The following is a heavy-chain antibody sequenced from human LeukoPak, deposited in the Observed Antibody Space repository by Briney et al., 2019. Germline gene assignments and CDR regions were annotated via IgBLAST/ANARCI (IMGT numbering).Heavy chain of an antibody. Sequence: GGSLRLSCAASGFTFSSYWMHWVRQAPGKGLEWVAVIWYDGSNKYYADSVKGRFTISRDNSKNTLYLQMNSLRAEDTAVYYCARGNYDRSGYSDYWGQGTLVTVSS. J-gene: IGHJ4*02. CDR2: IWYDGSNK. D-gene: IGHD3-22*01. CDR1: GFTFSSYW. CDR3: ARGNYDRSGYSDY. V-gene: IGHV3-33*08.